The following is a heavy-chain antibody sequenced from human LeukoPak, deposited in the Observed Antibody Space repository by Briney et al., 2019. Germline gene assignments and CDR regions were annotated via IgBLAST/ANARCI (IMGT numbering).Heavy chain of an antibody. D-gene: IGHD2-2*02. CDR1: GGSISSYY. CDR3: ARLDVVVPAAILGNLPVATIGY. V-gene: IGHV4-59*08. Sequence: SETLSLTCTVSGGSISSYYWSWIRQPPGKGLEWIGYIYYSGSTNYNPSLKSRVTISVDTSKNQFSLKLSSVTAADTAVYYCARLDVVVPAAILGNLPVATIGYWGQGTLVTVSS. J-gene: IGHJ4*02. CDR2: IYYSGST.